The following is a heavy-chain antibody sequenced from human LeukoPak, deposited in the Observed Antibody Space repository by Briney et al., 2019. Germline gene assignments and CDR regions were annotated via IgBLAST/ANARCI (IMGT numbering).Heavy chain of an antibody. CDR2: IYYTGST. Sequence: SETLSLTCTVSGVSISSRSYCWDWIRQPPGKGLEWIGSIYYTGSTYYNPSFKSRITISVDTSKNQFSLKVISVTAADTAVYYCARFLAGTRHFHFYYYMDVWGKGTTVTISS. CDR3: ARFLAGTRHFHFYYYMDV. J-gene: IGHJ6*03. D-gene: IGHD3-9*01. V-gene: IGHV4-39*01. CDR1: GVSISSRSYC.